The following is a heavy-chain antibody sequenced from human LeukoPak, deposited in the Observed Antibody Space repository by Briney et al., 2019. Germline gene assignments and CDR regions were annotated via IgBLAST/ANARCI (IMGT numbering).Heavy chain of an antibody. CDR3: AVAVDY. V-gene: IGHV3-23*01. CDR2: ISGSGGNT. CDR1: GFTFSNYA. J-gene: IGHJ4*02. Sequence: GGSLRLSCAASGFTFSNYAMSWVRQAPGEGLEWVSAISGSGGNTYYADSVKGRFTISRDNPKNTLFLQMNSLRAEDTAVYYCAVAVDYWGQGTLVTVSS. D-gene: IGHD2-15*01.